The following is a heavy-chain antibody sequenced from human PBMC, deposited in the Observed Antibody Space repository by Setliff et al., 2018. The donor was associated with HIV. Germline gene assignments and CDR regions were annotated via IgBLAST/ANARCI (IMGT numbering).Heavy chain of an antibody. V-gene: IGHV4-38-2*01. J-gene: IGHJ5*02. CDR1: DYSVRSGFY. CDR3: ARHETTVTLANWFDP. CDR2: ISHGGST. D-gene: IGHD4-17*01. Sequence: SETLSLTCAVSDYSVRSGFYWGWIRQPPGKGLEWIGSISHGGSTYYNPSLQSRVTISVDTSKNQFSLTLSSVTAADTAVYHCARHETTVTLANWFDPWGQGTLVTVSS.